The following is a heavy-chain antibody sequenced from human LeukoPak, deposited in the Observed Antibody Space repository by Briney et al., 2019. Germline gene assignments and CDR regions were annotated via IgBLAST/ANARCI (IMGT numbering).Heavy chain of an antibody. V-gene: IGHV4-38-2*02. CDR1: GYSISSGFY. J-gene: IGHJ4*02. D-gene: IGHD2-15*01. CDR3: ARDVFSFDIVVVVAANGLDY. CDR2: IYHSGST. Sequence: SETLSLTCTVSGYSISSGFYWGWIRQPPGKGLEWIGSIYHSGSTHYNSSLKSRVTISVDTSKNQFSLKLSSVAAADTAVYYCARDVFSFDIVVVVAANGLDYWGQGTLVTVSS.